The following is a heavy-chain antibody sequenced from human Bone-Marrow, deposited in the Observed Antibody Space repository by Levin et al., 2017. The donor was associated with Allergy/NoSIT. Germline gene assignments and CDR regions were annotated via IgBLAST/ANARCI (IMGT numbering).Heavy chain of an antibody. CDR2: ISWKSGSI. Sequence: GGSLRLSCAASGFTFDGYAIHWVRQAPGKGLEWVSGISWKSGSIGYADSVKGRFTISRDNAKNLLYLQMNGLRGEDTALYYCAKSPGADYWFFDLWGRGTLVTVSS. V-gene: IGHV3-9*01. D-gene: IGHD4/OR15-4a*01. CDR1: GFTFDGYA. CDR3: AKSPGADYWFFDL. J-gene: IGHJ2*01.